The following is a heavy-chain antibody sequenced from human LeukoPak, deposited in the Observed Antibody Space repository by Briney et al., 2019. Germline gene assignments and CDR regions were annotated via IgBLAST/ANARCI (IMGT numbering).Heavy chain of an antibody. CDR3: ATWLLGYYFDY. D-gene: IGHD3-22*01. CDR1: GGSISSYY. V-gene: IGHV4-39*01. Sequence: SETLSLTCTVSGGSISSYYWGWIRQPPGKGLEWIGSIYYSGSTYYNPSLKSRVTISVDTSKNQFSLKLSSVTAADTAVYYCATWLLGYYFDYWGQGTLVTVSS. CDR2: IYYSGST. J-gene: IGHJ4*02.